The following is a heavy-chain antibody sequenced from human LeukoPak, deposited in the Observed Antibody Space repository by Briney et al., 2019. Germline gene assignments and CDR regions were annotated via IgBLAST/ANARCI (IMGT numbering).Heavy chain of an antibody. V-gene: IGHV1-69*13. D-gene: IGHD4-17*01. CDR2: IIPIFGTA. CDR3: ARDLGMTTAKGLYGMDV. J-gene: IGHJ6*04. CDR1: GGTFSSYA. Sequence: SVKVSCKASGGTFSSYAISWVRQAPGQGLEWMGGIIPIFGTANYAQKFQGRVTITADESTSTAYMELSSLRSEDTAVYYCARDLGMTTAKGLYGMDVWGKGTTVTVSS.